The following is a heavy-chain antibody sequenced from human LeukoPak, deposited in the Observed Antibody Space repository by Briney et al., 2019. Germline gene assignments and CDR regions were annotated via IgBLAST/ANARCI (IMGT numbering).Heavy chain of an antibody. CDR3: ARDHTEPGVILDY. D-gene: IGHD1-14*01. V-gene: IGHV3-23*01. CDR2: ISGSGGST. J-gene: IGHJ4*02. CDR1: GFTFSSYA. Sequence: QSGGSLRLSCAASGFTFSSYAMSWVRQAPGKGLEWVSAISGSGGSTYYADSVKGRFTISRDNSKDTLYLQMNSLRAEDTAVYYCARDHTEPGVILDYWGQGALVTVSS.